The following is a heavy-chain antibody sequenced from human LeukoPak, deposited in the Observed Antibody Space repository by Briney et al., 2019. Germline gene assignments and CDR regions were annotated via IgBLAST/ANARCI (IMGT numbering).Heavy chain of an antibody. D-gene: IGHD3-22*01. CDR1: GGSISSYY. V-gene: IGHV4-59*01. CDR2: IYYSGST. Sequence: SETLSLTCTVSGGSISSYYWSWIRQPPGKGLEWIGYIYYSGSTNYNPSLKSRVTISVDTSKNQFSLKLSSVTAADTAVYYCARDLMYDSSGSGAFDIWGQGTMVTVSS. J-gene: IGHJ3*02. CDR3: ARDLMYDSSGSGAFDI.